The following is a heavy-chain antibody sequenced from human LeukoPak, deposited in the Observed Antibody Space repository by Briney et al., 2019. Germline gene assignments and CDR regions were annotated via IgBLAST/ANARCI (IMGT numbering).Heavy chain of an antibody. CDR1: GYTFTSYD. V-gene: IGHV1-8*01. CDR2: MNPNSGNT. J-gene: IGHJ4*02. D-gene: IGHD3-10*01. CDR3: ARNGRVRRVVKDLFEY. Sequence: GASVKVSCKASGYTFTSYDINWVRQATGQGLEWMGWMNPNSGNTGYAQRFQDRVIITKDTSTGTAYMDLRDLRTDDTAMYYCARNGRVRRVVKDLFEYWGQGTLVAVSS.